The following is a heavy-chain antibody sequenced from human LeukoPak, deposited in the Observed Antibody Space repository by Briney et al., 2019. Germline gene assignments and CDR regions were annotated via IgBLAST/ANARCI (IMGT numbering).Heavy chain of an antibody. J-gene: IGHJ6*03. CDR2: IIPIFGTA. V-gene: IGHV1-69*06. CDR1: GGTFSNYA. D-gene: IGHD3-10*01. Sequence: GASVKVSCKASGGTFSNYAIGWVRQAPGQGLEWMGGIIPIFGTANYAQKFQGRVTITADKSTSTAYMELSSLRSEDTAVYYCARDFRSSGSGAYYYYMDVWGKGTTVTVSS. CDR3: ARDFRSSGSGAYYYYMDV.